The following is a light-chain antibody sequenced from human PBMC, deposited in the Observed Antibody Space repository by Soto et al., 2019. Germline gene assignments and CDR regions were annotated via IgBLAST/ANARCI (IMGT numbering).Light chain of an antibody. J-gene: IGKJ4*01. Sequence: EIVLTQSPGTLSLSPGEKAPLSCQASQGVWRRHLAWYQQKPGQAPRLLIYGASSRATGIPDRFSGSESGTDFTLTITRLEPEDFAVYYCQQYGSSPLTFGGGTKVEFK. CDR1: QGVWRRH. CDR3: QQYGSSPLT. CDR2: GAS. V-gene: IGKV3-20*01.